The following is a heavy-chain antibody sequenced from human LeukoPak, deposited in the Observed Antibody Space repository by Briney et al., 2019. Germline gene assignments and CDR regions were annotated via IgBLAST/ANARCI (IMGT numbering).Heavy chain of an antibody. V-gene: IGHV4-61*05. CDR3: ARQLYYYDSSGYYYYYYGMDV. D-gene: IGHD3-22*01. J-gene: IGHJ6*02. CDR2: IYYSGST. CDR1: GGSISSSSYY. Sequence: TSETLSLTCTVSGGSISSSSYYWGWIRRPPGKGLEWIGYIYYSGSTNYNPSLKSRVTISVDTSKNQFSLKLSSVTAADTAVYYCARQLYYYDSSGYYYYYYGMDVWGQGTTVTVSS.